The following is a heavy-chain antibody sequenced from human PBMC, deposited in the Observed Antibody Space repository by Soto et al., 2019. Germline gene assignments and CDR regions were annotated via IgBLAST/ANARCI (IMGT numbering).Heavy chain of an antibody. D-gene: IGHD2-15*01. CDR3: ARDRTGPIVINYYYGMDV. J-gene: IGHJ6*02. V-gene: IGHV4-34*01. Sequence: SETLSLTCAVYGGSFSGYYWSWIRQPPGKGLEWIGEINHSGSTNYNPSLKSRVTISVDTSKNQFSLKLSSVTAADTAVYYCARDRTGPIVINYYYGMDVWGQGTTVTVSS. CDR2: INHSGST. CDR1: GGSFSGYY.